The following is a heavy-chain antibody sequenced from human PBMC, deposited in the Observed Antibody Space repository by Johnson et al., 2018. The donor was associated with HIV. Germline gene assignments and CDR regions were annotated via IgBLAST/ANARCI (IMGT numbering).Heavy chain of an antibody. CDR3: ARENPDAFDI. CDR2: ISYDGSNK. Sequence: QVQLVESGGGVVQPGRSLRLSCAASGFTFSSYAMHWVRQAPGKGLEWVAVISYDGSNKYYADSVKGRFTISRDNSKNTLYLQMNSLRDEDTAVYYCARENPDAFDILGQGTIVTVSS. CDR1: GFTFSSYA. V-gene: IGHV3-30-3*01. J-gene: IGHJ3*02.